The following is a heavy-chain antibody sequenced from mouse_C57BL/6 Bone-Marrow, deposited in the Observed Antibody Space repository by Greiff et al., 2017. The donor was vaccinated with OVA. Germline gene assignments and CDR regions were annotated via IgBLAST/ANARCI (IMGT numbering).Heavy chain of an antibody. J-gene: IGHJ4*01. CDR2: IYPGNSDT. D-gene: IGHD2-4*01. V-gene: IGHV1-5*01. Sequence: SGTVLARPGASVKMSCKTSGYTFTSYWMHWVKQRPGQGLEWIGAIYPGNSDTSYNQKFKGKAKLTAVTSASTAYMELSSLTNEDSAVYYCTGGLRRGIIVYYYAMDYWGQGTSVTVSS. CDR1: GYTFTSYW. CDR3: TGGLRRGIIVYYYAMDY.